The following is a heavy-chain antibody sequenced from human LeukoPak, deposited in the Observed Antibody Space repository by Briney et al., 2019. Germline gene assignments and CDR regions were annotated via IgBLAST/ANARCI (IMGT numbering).Heavy chain of an antibody. Sequence: GEPLKISFKGSGYSFTTYWIGWVRPMSGKGLEWMGINYPGDSDTRYSPSFQGQVTISADKSISTAYLQWSSLKASDSAMYYCARSASGWGFDDWGQGTLVTVSS. CDR1: GYSFTTYW. CDR3: ARSASGWGFDD. V-gene: IGHV5-51*01. J-gene: IGHJ4*02. D-gene: IGHD6-19*01. CDR2: NYPGDSDT.